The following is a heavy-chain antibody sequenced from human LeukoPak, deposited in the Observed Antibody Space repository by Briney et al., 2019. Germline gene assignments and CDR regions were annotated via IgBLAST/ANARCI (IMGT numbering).Heavy chain of an antibody. Sequence: GGSLRLSCAASGFTFSSYAMGWVRQAPGKGLEWVSAISGSGGSTYYADSVKGRFTISRDNSKNTLYLQMNSLRAEDTAVYYCAKDSSSCSGGSCYGNFWGQGTLVTVSS. J-gene: IGHJ4*02. CDR2: ISGSGGST. CDR3: AKDSSSCSGGSCYGNF. CDR1: GFTFSSYA. D-gene: IGHD2-15*01. V-gene: IGHV3-23*01.